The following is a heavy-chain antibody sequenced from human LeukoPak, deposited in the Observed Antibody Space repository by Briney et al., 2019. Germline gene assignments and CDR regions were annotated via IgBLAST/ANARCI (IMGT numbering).Heavy chain of an antibody. CDR1: GFTFSSYG. Sequence: GGSLRLSCAASGFTFSSYGMHWVRQAPGKGLEWVSVIYSDGSTFHADSVKGRFTISRDNSKNTLYLQMNSLRAEDTAVYYCATYYYDSSAHGYWGQGTLVTVSS. D-gene: IGHD3-22*01. J-gene: IGHJ4*02. V-gene: IGHV3-NL1*01. CDR2: IYSDGST. CDR3: ATYYYDSSAHGY.